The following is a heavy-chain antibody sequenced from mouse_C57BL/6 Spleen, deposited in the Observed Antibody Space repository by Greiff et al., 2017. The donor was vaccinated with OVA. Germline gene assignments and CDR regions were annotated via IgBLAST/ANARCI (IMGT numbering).Heavy chain of an antibody. CDR1: GFTFSDYY. V-gene: IGHV5-16*01. D-gene: IGHD1-1*01. J-gene: IGHJ4*01. CDR3: AREHYCSSGAMDY. CDR2: INYDGSST. Sequence: EVQLVESEGGLVQPGSSMKLSCTASGFTFSDYYMAWVRQVPEKGLEWVANINYDGSSTYYLDSLKSRFIISRDNAKNILYLQMSSLKSEDTATYDCAREHYCSSGAMDYWGQGTSVTVSS.